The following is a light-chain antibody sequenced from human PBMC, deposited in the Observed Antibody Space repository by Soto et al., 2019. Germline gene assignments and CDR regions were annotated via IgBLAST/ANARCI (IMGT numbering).Light chain of an antibody. J-gene: IGLJ3*02. CDR2: LEGSGSY. V-gene: IGLV4-60*02. CDR3: ETWDSNVGV. CDR1: SGHSSYI. Sequence: QSVLTQSSSASASLGSSVKLTCTLSSGHSSYIIAWHQQQPGKATRYLMKLEGSGSYNKGSGVPDRFSGSSSGADRYLTISNLQFEDEADYYCETWDSNVGVFGGGTKLTVL.